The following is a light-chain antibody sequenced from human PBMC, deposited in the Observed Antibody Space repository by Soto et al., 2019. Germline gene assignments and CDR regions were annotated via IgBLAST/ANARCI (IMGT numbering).Light chain of an antibody. CDR1: QGIRNF. J-gene: IGKJ3*01. V-gene: IGKV1-27*01. CDR3: QKYSSVPV. CDR2: AAA. Sequence: DIQMSQSPTSLSASVGDRVTITCRASQGIRNFVAWDQQKPGTAPKLLIYAAATLKSGVPSRFSGSGSGTDFTLTINSLQPEDDATYSCQKYSSVPVFGPGTKVEIK.